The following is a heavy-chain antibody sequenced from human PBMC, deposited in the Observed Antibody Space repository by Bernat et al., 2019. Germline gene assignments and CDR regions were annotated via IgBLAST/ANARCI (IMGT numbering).Heavy chain of an antibody. D-gene: IGHD3-22*01. V-gene: IGHV3-30*03. CDR1: GFTFRNYG. J-gene: IGHJ3*02. CDR2: ISYDGSNK. Sequence: QVQLVESGGGVVQPGTSLRLSCAASGFTFRNYGLQWVRQAPGKGLEWVAVISYDGSNKYYADSVKGRFTISRDNSKNTLYLQMNSLRAEDTAVYYCARGDYYDSSGYYYGRAFDIWGQGTMVTVSS. CDR3: ARGDYYDSSGYYYGRAFDI.